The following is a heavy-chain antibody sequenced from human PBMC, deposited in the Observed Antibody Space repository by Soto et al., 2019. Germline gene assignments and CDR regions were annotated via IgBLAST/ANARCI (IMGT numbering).Heavy chain of an antibody. Sequence: QVQLQESGPGLVRPSGTLSLTCEVSGGSVITDNWWSGVRQPPGKGLEWIGEIYRSGSTAYSPSLRSRVTISMDKSKNQYSLRLTSVPAADTAVSSCVRGPLPWFDPWGQGTLVTVSS. J-gene: IGHJ5*02. CDR3: VRGPLPWFDP. CDR1: GGSVITDNW. D-gene: IGHD1-26*01. V-gene: IGHV4-4*02. CDR2: IYRSGST.